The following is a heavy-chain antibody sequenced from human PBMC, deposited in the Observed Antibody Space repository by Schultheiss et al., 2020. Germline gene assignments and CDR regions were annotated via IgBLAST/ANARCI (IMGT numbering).Heavy chain of an antibody. CDR1: GFTFSTFA. V-gene: IGHV3-23*01. Sequence: GGSLRLSCAASGFTFSTFAMSWVRQAPGKGLEWISAITGDGSGTYYAGSVEGRFTISRDNSQNVLYLHMNSLRAEDTAVYYCAKDLERVAGTASYFDYWGQGTLVNGYS. J-gene: IGHJ4*02. CDR2: ITGDGSGT. CDR3: AKDLERVAGTASYFDY. D-gene: IGHD6-19*01.